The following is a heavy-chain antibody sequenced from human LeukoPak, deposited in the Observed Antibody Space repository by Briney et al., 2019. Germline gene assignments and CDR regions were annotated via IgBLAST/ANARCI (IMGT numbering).Heavy chain of an antibody. CDR2: ISGDGTTT. CDR3: AGTWSFDY. D-gene: IGHD2-15*01. Sequence: GGSLRLSCAISGFTFSNDWMHWVRQAPGKGLLWVSRISGDGTTTNYADSVKGRFTISRDNAKNMLYLQMDSLRAEDTAVYYCAGTWSFDYWGQGTLVTVSS. CDR1: GFTFSNDW. J-gene: IGHJ4*02. V-gene: IGHV3-74*01.